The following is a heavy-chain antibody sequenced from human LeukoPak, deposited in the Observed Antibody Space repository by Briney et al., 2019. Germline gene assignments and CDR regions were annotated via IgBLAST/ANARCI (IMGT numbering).Heavy chain of an antibody. CDR3: ARDATRTTGTFPDY. Sequence: ASVKVSCKASGYTFTSYGISWVRQAPGQGREWMGWISAYNGNTNYAQKLQGRVTMTTDTSTSTAYMELRSLRSDDTAVYYCARDATRTTGTFPDYWGQGTLVTVSS. CDR1: GYTFTSYG. V-gene: IGHV1-18*01. CDR2: ISAYNGNT. D-gene: IGHD1-1*01. J-gene: IGHJ4*02.